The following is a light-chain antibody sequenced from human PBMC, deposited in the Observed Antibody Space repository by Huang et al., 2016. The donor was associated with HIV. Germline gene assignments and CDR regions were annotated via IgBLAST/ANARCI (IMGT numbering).Light chain of an antibody. J-gene: IGKJ2*02. CDR3: QQSYSTPPWT. CDR2: AAS. Sequence: DIQMTQSPSSLSASVGDRVTITCRASQSISSYLNWYQQKPGKAPRLLIYAASSLQSGVPSSFSGGGSWTAFNLTISSLQPEDSATDYCQQSYSTPPWTFGQGTKLKIK. CDR1: QSISSY. V-gene: IGKV1-39*01.